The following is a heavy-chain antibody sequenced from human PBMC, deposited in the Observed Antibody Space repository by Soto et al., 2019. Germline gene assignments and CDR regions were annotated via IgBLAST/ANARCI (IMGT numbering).Heavy chain of an antibody. V-gene: IGHV1-3*01. Sequence: ASVKVSCKASGYTFTSYAMHWVRQAPGQRLEWMGWINAGNGNTKYSQKFQGRVTITRDTSASTAYMELNSLRAEDTAVYYCARDGIRDGYNYHYFDYWGQGTLVTVSS. D-gene: IGHD5-12*01. J-gene: IGHJ4*02. CDR2: INAGNGNT. CDR3: ARDGIRDGYNYHYFDY. CDR1: GYTFTSYA.